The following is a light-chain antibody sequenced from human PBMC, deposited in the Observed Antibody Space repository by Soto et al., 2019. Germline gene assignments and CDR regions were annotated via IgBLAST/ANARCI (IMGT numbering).Light chain of an antibody. Sequence: DIQMTQSPSTLSASVGDRVTITFRASQTISDWLAWFQQRRGKASNLLIYQASMLQSGVPSRFRCSESGAEYTLSISGVQTDDFSTYYGQQYDSYPWTFGQGTTVEIK. V-gene: IGKV1-5*03. CDR2: QAS. J-gene: IGKJ1*01. CDR3: QQYDSYPWT. CDR1: QTISDW.